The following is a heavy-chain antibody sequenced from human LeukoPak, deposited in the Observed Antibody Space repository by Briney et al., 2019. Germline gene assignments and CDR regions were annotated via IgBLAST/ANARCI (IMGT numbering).Heavy chain of an antibody. CDR1: GYTFTGYY. V-gene: IGHV1-2*06. Sequence: ASVKVSCKASGYTFTGYYMHWVRQAPEQGLEWLGRINPKTGGSNYAQNFQGRVTMTSDTSTTTAYMELSSLNSDDTAVYYCAALVSGINYWGQGTLVTVSS. D-gene: IGHD1-20*01. CDR3: AALVSGINY. J-gene: IGHJ4*02. CDR2: INPKTGGS.